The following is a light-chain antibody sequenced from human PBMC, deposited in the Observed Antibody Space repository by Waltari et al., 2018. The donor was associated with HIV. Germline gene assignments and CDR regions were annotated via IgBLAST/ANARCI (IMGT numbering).Light chain of an antibody. CDR3: QSGDSSGTSVI. CDR1: TLPKQS. J-gene: IGLJ2*01. CDR2: KDT. Sequence: SYELTQPPSVSVSPGQTARITCSGDTLPKQSGYWYQQKPGQAPVLVIYKDTERPSGIPERFLGSSSGTTATLTIRGVQAEDEADYYCQSGDSSGTSVIFGGGTKLAVL. V-gene: IGLV3-25*03.